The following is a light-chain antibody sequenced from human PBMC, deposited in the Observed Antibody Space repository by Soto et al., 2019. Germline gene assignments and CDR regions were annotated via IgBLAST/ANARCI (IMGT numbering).Light chain of an antibody. V-gene: IGKV3-15*01. CDR3: QQYNDWPLT. J-gene: IGKJ1*01. CDR2: GAF. CDR1: QSVSSN. Sequence: EIVLTQSPATLSLSPGERANLSFRASQSVSSNLAWYQQKPGQAPSLLIYGAFTRATGIPARFSGTGSGTEFTLTISSLQSEDFALYYCQQYNDWPLTFGQGTKVDIK.